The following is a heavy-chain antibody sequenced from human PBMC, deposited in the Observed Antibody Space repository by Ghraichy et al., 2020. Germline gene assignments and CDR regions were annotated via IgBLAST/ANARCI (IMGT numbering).Heavy chain of an antibody. CDR1: SDSSSSHY. D-gene: IGHD2-8*01. V-gene: IGHV4-59*11. J-gene: IGHJ4*02. CDR3: ARSKRYCSNNVCSTKYYFDY. CDR2: IYYTGST. Sequence: SETLSLTCRISSDSSSSHYWSWIRQSPGKGLEWIGYIYYTGSTNYNPSLKSRVTISVNTSKNQFSLRLNSLTAADTAVYYCARSKRYCSNNVCSTKYYFDYWGQGTLVTVSS.